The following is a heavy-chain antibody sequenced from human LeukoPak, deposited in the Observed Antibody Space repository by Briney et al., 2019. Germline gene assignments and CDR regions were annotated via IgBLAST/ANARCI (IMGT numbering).Heavy chain of an antibody. CDR1: GYTFTGYY. J-gene: IGHJ6*03. CDR2: INPNSGGT. CDR3: ARGVTARGFYYYMDI. Sequence: ASVMVSCKASGYTFTGYYIHWVRQAPGQGLEWMGWINPNSGGTNSAQKFQGRVTMTRDTSISTAYVELSRLTSDDTAVYSCARGVTARGFYYYMDIWGKGTTVTISS. D-gene: IGHD2-21*02. V-gene: IGHV1-2*02.